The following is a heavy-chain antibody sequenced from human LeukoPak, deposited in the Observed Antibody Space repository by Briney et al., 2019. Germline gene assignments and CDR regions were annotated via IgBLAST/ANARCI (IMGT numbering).Heavy chain of an antibody. D-gene: IGHD1-1*01. CDR3: ARKEGTH. CDR2: MYYSGDT. Sequence: SETLSLTCTVSGGSISSTNFWSWVRQPPGKGLEWIGYMYYSGDTNYNPSLKGRVTISIDTSKNQFSLRLNSVTAADTAVYYCARKEGTHWGQGILVTVSS. CDR1: GGSISSTNF. V-gene: IGHV4-61*01. J-gene: IGHJ4*02.